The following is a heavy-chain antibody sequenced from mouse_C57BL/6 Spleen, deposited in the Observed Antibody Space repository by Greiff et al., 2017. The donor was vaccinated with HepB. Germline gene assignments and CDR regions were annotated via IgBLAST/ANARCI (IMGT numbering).Heavy chain of an antibody. CDR1: GYTFTSYW. V-gene: IGHV1-5*01. D-gene: IGHD1-1*01. CDR3: TREGNYYGMGY. Sequence: EVQGVESGTVLARPGASVKMSCKTSGYTFTSYWMHWVKQRPGQGLEWIGAIYPGNSDTSYNQKFKGKAKLTAVTSASTAYMELSSLTNEDSAVYYCTREGNYYGMGYWGQGTTLTVSS. J-gene: IGHJ2*01. CDR2: IYPGNSDT.